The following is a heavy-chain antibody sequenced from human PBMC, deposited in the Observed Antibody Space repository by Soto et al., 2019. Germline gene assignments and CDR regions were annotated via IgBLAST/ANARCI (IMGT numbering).Heavy chain of an antibody. CDR2: IYYSGST. CDR3: ARATPFYDHVWGGYRQGYYFDY. V-gene: IGHV4-59*01. Sequence: SETLSLTCTVSGGSISSYYWSWIRQPPGKGLEWIGYIYYSGSTNYNPSLKSRVTISVDTSKNQFSLKLSSVTVADTAVYYCARATPFYDHVWGGYRQGYYFDYWGQGTLVTVSS. J-gene: IGHJ4*02. D-gene: IGHD3-16*02. CDR1: GGSISSYY.